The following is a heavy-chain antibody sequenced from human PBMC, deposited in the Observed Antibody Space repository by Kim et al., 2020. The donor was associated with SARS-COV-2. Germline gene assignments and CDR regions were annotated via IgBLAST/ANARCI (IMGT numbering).Heavy chain of an antibody. D-gene: IGHD6-13*01. CDR2: IYYSDLT. CDR1: GGSISSSPYY. Sequence: SETLSLTCSVSGGSISSSPYYWGWIRQPPGKGLEWIATIYYSDLTYYNPSLRSRVTISVDTSNNVFSLKLRSVTAADTAIYFCAAREAAGSHPDYWGQGTLVAVSS. J-gene: IGHJ4*02. CDR3: AAREAAGSHPDY. V-gene: IGHV4-39*07.